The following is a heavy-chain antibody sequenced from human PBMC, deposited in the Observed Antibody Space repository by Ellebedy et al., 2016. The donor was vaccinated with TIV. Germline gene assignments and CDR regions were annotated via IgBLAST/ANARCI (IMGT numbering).Heavy chain of an antibody. D-gene: IGHD2-2*01. CDR3: ARGKIVVVPAAFDY. Sequence: SETLSLXXAVYGGSFSGYYWSWIRQPPGKGLEWIGEINHSGSTNYNPSLKSRVTISVDTSKNQFSLKLSSVTAADTAVYYCARGKIVVVPAAFDYWGQGTLVTVSS. V-gene: IGHV4-34*01. CDR2: INHSGST. J-gene: IGHJ4*02. CDR1: GGSFSGYY.